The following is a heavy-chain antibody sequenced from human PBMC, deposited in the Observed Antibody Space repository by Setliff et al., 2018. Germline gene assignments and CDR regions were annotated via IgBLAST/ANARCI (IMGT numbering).Heavy chain of an antibody. CDR2: INQSGST. CDR3: ARGGTFRYFDY. V-gene: IGHV4-34*01. J-gene: IGHJ4*02. Sequence: PSETLSLTCAVYGGSLSNYYWTWIRQPPGKGLEWIGEINQSGSTNYNPFLKSRVTVIVDTSKNQFSLRLSSVTAADTAVYYCARGGTFRYFDYWGQGTPVTVSS. CDR1: GGSLSNYY.